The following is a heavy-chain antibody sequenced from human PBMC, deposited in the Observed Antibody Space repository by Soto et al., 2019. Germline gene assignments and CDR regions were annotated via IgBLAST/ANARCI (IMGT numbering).Heavy chain of an antibody. CDR1: GGTFSSYA. V-gene: IGHV1-69*01. CDR3: ARDLGGGSYHY. D-gene: IGHD1-26*01. Sequence: QVQLVQSGAEVKKPGSSVKVSCKASGGTFSSYAISWVRQAPGQGLDRMGGIIPIFGTANYAQKFQGRVTITAEDSTSTAYMELSSLRSEETAVYYCARDLGGGSYHYWGQGTLVTVSS. J-gene: IGHJ4*02. CDR2: IIPIFGTA.